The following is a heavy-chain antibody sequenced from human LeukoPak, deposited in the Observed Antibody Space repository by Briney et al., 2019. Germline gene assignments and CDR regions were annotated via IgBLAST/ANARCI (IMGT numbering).Heavy chain of an antibody. CDR2: IYYSGST. D-gene: IGHD3-10*01. V-gene: IGHV4-59*08. Sequence: SETLSLTCTVSGGSISNYYWSWIRQPPGKGLEWIGYIYYSGSTNYNPSLKSRVTISVDTSKNQFSLKLSSVTAADTAVYYCARRRGGGKGLWFGDRQRGGGAFDIWGQGTMVTVSS. CDR3: ARRRGGGKGLWFGDRQRGGGAFDI. J-gene: IGHJ3*02. CDR1: GGSISNYY.